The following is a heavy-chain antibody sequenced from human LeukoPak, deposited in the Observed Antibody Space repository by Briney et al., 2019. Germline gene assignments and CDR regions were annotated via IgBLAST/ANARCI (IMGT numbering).Heavy chain of an antibody. V-gene: IGHV3-23*01. CDR2: ISGSGGST. CDR1: GLTFSSYA. CDR3: AKVYDSSGYYPSFDY. J-gene: IGHJ4*02. Sequence: PGGSLRLSCAASGLTFSSYAVTWVRQAPGKGLEWVSAISGSGGSTYYADSVKGRFTTSRDNSKNTLYLQMNSLRAEDTAVYYCAKVYDSSGYYPSFDYWGQGTLVTVSS. D-gene: IGHD3-22*01.